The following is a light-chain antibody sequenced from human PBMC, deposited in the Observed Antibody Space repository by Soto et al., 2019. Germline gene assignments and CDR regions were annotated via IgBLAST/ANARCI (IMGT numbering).Light chain of an antibody. CDR1: SSNIGAGYD. CDR3: QYYDISRSASD. CDR2: SNN. Sequence: QSVLTQPPSVSGAPGQRVTISCTGSSSNIGAGYDVHWYQQLPGTAPKFLIYSNNNRPSGVPDRFSGSKSGTSASLAITWLQDEDEADYYCQYYDISRSASDFGGWTKVPS. J-gene: IGLJ2*01. V-gene: IGLV1-40*01.